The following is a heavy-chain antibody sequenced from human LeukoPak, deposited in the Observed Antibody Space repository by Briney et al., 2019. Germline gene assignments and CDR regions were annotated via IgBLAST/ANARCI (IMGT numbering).Heavy chain of an antibody. J-gene: IGHJ4*02. D-gene: IGHD6-6*01. CDR1: GFTFSSYA. CDR3: ARDYSSSSGLDY. Sequence: GGSLRLSCAASGFTFSSYAMHWVRQAPGKGLEWVAVISYDGSNKYYADSVKGRFTISRDNSKNTLYLQMNSLRAEDTAVYYCARDYSSSSGLDYWGQGSLVTVSA. V-gene: IGHV3-30*04. CDR2: ISYDGSNK.